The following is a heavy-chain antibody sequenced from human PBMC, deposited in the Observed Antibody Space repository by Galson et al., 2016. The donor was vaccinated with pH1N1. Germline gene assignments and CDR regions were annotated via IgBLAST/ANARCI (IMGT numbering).Heavy chain of an antibody. V-gene: IGHV3-15*07. CDR1: GFTFSNVW. D-gene: IGHD5-12*01. Sequence: SLRLSCAASGFTFSNVWMNWVRQAPGKGLEWVGRIKSRTDGGTTDYAAPVKARFTISRDDSKNTLYLQMNSLKTEDTGVYYCTIDEAFSGLWDSWGQGTLVTVSS. CDR3: TIDEAFSGLWDS. CDR2: IKSRTDGGTT. J-gene: IGHJ5*01.